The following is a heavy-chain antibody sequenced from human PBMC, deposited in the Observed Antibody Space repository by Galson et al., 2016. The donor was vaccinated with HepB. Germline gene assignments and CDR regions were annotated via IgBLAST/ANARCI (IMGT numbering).Heavy chain of an antibody. D-gene: IGHD1-1*01. CDR3: ARAPNDWVNCNHCMDV. J-gene: IGHJ6*02. CDR1: GYTFTNYD. V-gene: IGHV1-8*01. CDR2: MNPSSANT. Sequence: SVKVSCKASGYTFTNYDINWVRQATGQGLEWMGWMNPSSANTGYAQKFQGRVTMTRDTSINTAYMELTDLRSEDTAVYYCARAPNDWVNCNHCMDVWGQGTTVTVSS.